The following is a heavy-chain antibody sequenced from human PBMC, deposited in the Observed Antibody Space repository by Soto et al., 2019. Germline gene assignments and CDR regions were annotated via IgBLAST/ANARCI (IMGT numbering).Heavy chain of an antibody. CDR1: GFTFSSYA. V-gene: IGHV3-30-3*01. CDR3: ARPXYYYDSTTYSDGHPADY. J-gene: IGHJ4*02. Sequence: GGSLRLSCTASGFTFSSYAMHWFRQAPGKGLERVAFISHDGNTTYYADSVKGRFSISRDNSKNTLYLQMNSLRTEDTAMFYRARPXYYYDSTTYSDGHPADYWGPGTLVTVSS. D-gene: IGHD3-22*01. CDR2: ISHDGNTT.